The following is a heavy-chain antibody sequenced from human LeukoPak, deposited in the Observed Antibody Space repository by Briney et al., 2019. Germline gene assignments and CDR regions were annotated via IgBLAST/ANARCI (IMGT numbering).Heavy chain of an antibody. V-gene: IGHV4-39*01. D-gene: IGHD2-21*02. CDR2: IYYSGST. J-gene: IGHJ4*02. CDR3: ARLGTCGGDCQPDY. CDR1: GGSISSSSYY. Sequence: SETLSLTCTVSGGSISSSSYYWGWIRQPPGKGLERIGSIYYSGSTYYNPSLKSRVTISVDTSKNQFSLKLSSVTAADTAVYYCARLGTCGGDCQPDYWGQGTLVTVSS.